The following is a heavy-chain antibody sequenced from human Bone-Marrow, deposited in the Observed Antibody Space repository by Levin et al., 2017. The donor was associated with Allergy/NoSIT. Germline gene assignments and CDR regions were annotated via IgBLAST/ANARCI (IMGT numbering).Heavy chain of an antibody. Sequence: LGESLKISCAASGFTFSSYAMSWVRQAPGKGLEWVSAISGSGGSTYYADSVKGRFTISRDNSKNTLYLQMNSLRAEDTAVYYCAKDGDLQTGSWYIAVFDPWGQGTLVTVSS. CDR2: ISGSGGST. CDR1: GFTFSSYA. D-gene: IGHD6-13*01. CDR3: AKDGDLQTGSWYIAVFDP. J-gene: IGHJ5*02. V-gene: IGHV3-23*01.